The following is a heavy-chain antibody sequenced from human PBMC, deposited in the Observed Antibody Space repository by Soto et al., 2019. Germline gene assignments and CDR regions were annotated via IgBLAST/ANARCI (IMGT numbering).Heavy chain of an antibody. D-gene: IGHD3-10*01. V-gene: IGHV1-69*06. CDR3: AREGITMVRGVKRHPYGMDV. CDR1: GGTFSSYA. J-gene: IGHJ6*02. CDR2: IIPIFGTA. Sequence: QVQLVQSGAEVKKPGSSVKVSCKASGGTFSSYAISWVRQAPGQGLEWMGGIIPIFGTANYAQKFQGRVPITADKSTSTAYMGLSSLRSEDTAVYYCAREGITMVRGVKRHPYGMDVWGQGTTVTVSS.